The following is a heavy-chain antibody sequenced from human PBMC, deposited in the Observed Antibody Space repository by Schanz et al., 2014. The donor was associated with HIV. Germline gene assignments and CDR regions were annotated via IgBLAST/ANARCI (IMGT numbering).Heavy chain of an antibody. CDR1: GFTSSDYT. D-gene: IGHD3-22*01. CDR2: ISSSSGYI. V-gene: IGHV3-21*04. CDR3: ASHGEGITMIVVVNGGYYGMDV. J-gene: IGHJ6*02. Sequence: EVQLMESGGGLVKPGGSLRLSCAAGGFTSSDYTMNWVRQAPGKGLEWVSSISSSSGYIRYADSVRGRFTISRDNSENTLYLQMNSLRAEDTAVYYCASHGEGITMIVVVNGGYYGMDVWGQGTLVTVSS.